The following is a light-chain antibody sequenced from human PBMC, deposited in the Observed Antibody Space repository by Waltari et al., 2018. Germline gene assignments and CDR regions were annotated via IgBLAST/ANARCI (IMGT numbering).Light chain of an antibody. J-gene: IGLJ2*01. CDR3: SSYAGSNYVA. CDR2: EVT. CDR1: SSDSGGYHY. Sequence: QSAMTQPPSASGSPGQSVTISCTGTSSDSGGYHYVSWYQQRPGKAPNLLIYEVTKRPSGVPDRFSGSKSANTASLTVSGLQAEDEADYYCSSYAGSNYVAFGGGTKLTVL. V-gene: IGLV2-8*01.